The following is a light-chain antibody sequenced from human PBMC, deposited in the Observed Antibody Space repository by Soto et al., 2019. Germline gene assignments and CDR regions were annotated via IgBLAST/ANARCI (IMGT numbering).Light chain of an antibody. J-gene: IGKJ5*01. Sequence: DIQMTQSPSSLSASVGDRVTISCRASQGIKNYLNWYQQKPGKAPKLLIYGISTLQSNVPSRFSGSGAATEFTLTISSLLPEDFATYYCEQSYNGLTFGQGTRLEIK. CDR1: QGIKNY. CDR3: EQSYNGLT. V-gene: IGKV1-39*01. CDR2: GIS.